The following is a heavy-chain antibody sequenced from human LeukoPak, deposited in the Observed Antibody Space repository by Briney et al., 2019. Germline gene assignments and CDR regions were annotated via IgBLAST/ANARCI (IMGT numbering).Heavy chain of an antibody. J-gene: IGHJ6*03. CDR3: TRGSIAYYYMDV. D-gene: IGHD3-22*01. CDR2: IYHSGST. V-gene: IGHV4-38-2*02. CDR1: GYSISSGYY. Sequence: SETLSLTCTVSGYSISSGYYWGWIRQPPGKGLEWIGSIYHSGSTYYNPSLKSRVTISVDTSKNQFSLKLSSVTAADMAVYYCTRGSIAYYYMDVWGKGTTVTISS.